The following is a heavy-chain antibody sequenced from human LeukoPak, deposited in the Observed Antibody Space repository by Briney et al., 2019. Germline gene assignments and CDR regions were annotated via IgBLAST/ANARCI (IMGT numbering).Heavy chain of an antibody. D-gene: IGHD4-17*01. Sequence: HPARSLRLSCAASGFTFSTYGMHWVRQAPGKGLEWVAVISYDGYNKYYADSVKGRFTISRDNSKNTLFLQMNSLRAEDTAVYYCAKTDSHSRDYGETWGQGTLVTVSS. CDR3: AKTDSHSRDYGET. V-gene: IGHV3-30*18. J-gene: IGHJ5*02. CDR2: ISYDGYNK. CDR1: GFTFSTYG.